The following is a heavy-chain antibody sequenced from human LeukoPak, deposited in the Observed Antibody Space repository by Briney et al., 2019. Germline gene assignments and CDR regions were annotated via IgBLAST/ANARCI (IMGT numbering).Heavy chain of an antibody. CDR2: ISYDGTKK. Sequence: PGGSLRLSCAASGFTFSLYAMHWVRQAPGKGLEWVSVISYDGTKKYYADSVRGRFTISRDNSQNTLYLQMNSLKPEDTAVCYCASRKDTPHLPDYWGQGTLVTVSS. J-gene: IGHJ4*02. D-gene: IGHD5-18*01. CDR1: GFTFSLYA. CDR3: ASRKDTPHLPDY. V-gene: IGHV3-30-3*01.